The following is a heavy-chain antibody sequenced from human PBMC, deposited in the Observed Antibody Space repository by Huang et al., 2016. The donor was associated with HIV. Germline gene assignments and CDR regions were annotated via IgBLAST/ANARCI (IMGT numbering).Heavy chain of an antibody. Sequence: QVQLVQSGAEVKRPGASVKVSCRASGGTFSTNAVSWVRQARGQGLEWMGGIIPMFGTTNYARRCQGKVMITADESSSTVYMELSSLRSDDTAVYYCARQPYCGGDCAHYYYFYMDVWGKGTTVTVSS. CDR3: ARQPYCGGDCAHYYYFYMDV. D-gene: IGHD2-21*02. CDR2: IIPMFGTT. CDR1: GGTFSTNA. V-gene: IGHV1-69*13. J-gene: IGHJ6*03.